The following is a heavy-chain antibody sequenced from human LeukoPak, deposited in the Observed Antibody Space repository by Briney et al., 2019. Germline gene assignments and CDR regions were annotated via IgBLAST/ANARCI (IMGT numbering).Heavy chain of an antibody. D-gene: IGHD5-18*01. CDR3: ANHLGRHSYGYALDQ. V-gene: IGHV3-30*04. CDR2: ISYDGDYK. Sequence: PGGSLRLSCAASGFAFSHYTMQWVRQAPGKGLEWVAVISYDGDYKYYADSVKGRLTISRDNSENTLYLQMNSLRAEDTAIYYCANHLGRHSYGYALDQWGQGTLVTVSS. CDR1: GFAFSHYT. J-gene: IGHJ4*02.